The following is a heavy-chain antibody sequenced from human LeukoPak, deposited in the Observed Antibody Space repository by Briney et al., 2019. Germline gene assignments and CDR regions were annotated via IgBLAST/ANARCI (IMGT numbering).Heavy chain of an antibody. J-gene: IGHJ4*02. CDR2: IKQDGSEK. CDR3: ARVGYYSDSTGYFSYYFDY. Sequence: GGSLRLSCAASGFTFSSYWMSWVRQAPGKGLEWVANIKQDGSEKYYVDSVKGRFTISRDNAKNSLFLQMNSLRAEDTAVYYCARVGYYSDSTGYFSYYFDYWGQGTLVTVSS. D-gene: IGHD3-22*01. V-gene: IGHV3-7*04. CDR1: GFTFSSYW.